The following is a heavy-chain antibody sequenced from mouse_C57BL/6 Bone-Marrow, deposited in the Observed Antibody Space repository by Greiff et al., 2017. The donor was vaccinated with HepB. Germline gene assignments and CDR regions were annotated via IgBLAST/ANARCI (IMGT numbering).Heavy chain of an antibody. V-gene: IGHV1-82*01. J-gene: IGHJ1*03. CDR1: GYAFSSSW. D-gene: IGHD2-1*01. Sequence: QVQLQQSGPELVKPGASVKISCKASGYAFSSSWMNWVKQSPGKGLEWIGRIYPGDGDTNYNGKFKGKATLTADKSSSTAYMQISSLTSEDSAVYFCARSPLYGNYGYCYFDVWGTGTTVTVSS. CDR2: IYPGDGDT. CDR3: ARSPLYGNYGYCYFDV.